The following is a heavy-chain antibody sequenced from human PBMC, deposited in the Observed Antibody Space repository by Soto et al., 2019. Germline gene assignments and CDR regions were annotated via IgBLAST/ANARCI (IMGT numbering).Heavy chain of an antibody. D-gene: IGHD6-13*01. CDR2: ISAYNGNT. Sequence: GASVKVSCKASGYTFTSYGISWVRQAPGQGLEWMGWISAYNGNTNYAQKLQGRVTMTTDTSTSTAYMELRSLRSDDTAVYYCARDDSGTLVYSSSWYNDYWGQGTLVTVSS. CDR3: ARDDSGTLVYSSSWYNDY. J-gene: IGHJ4*02. V-gene: IGHV1-18*01. CDR1: GYTFTSYG.